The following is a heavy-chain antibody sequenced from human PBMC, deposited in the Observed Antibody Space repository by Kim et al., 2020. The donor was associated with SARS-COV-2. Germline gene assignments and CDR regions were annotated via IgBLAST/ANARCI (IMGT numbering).Heavy chain of an antibody. J-gene: IGHJ4*02. D-gene: IGHD2-8*01. Sequence: KYAQKFQGRVTITRDTSASTVYMELSSLRSEDTALYYCTRELTSGPFLNYWGQGTLVTVSS. V-gene: IGHV1-3*01. CDR3: TRELTSGPFLNY.